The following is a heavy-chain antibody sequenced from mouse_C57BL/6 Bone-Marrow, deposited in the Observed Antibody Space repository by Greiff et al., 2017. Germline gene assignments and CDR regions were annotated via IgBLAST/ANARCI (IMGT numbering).Heavy chain of an antibody. CDR3: AREYDYDFDY. CDR2: ISDGGSYT. Sequence: EVHLVESGGGLVKPGGSLKLSCAASGFTFSSYAMSWVRQTPEKRLEWVATISDGGSYTYYPDNVKGRFTISRDNAKNNLYLQMSHLKSEDTAMYYCAREYDYDFDYWGQGTTLTVSS. CDR1: GFTFSSYA. V-gene: IGHV5-4*01. J-gene: IGHJ2*01. D-gene: IGHD2-4*01.